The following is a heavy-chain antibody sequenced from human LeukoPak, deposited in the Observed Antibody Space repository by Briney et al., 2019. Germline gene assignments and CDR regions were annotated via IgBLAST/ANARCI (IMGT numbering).Heavy chain of an antibody. CDR1: GGSISSYY. V-gene: IGHV4-59*01. J-gene: IGHJ4*02. D-gene: IGHD2-2*01. CDR3: ARVYCSSTSCYVDY. CDR2: IYYSGST. Sequence: SETLSLTCTVSGGSISSYYWSWIRQPPGKGLEWIGYIYYSGSTNYNPSLKSRVTISVDTSKNQFSLKLSSVTAADTAVYYCARVYCSSTSCYVDYWGQGTLVTVSS.